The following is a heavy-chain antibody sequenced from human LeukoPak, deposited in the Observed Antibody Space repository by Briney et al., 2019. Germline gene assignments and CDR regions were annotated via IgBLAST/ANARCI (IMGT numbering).Heavy chain of an antibody. J-gene: IGHJ4*02. Sequence: QPGGSLRLSSAASGFTFSSYAMSWVRQAPGKGLEWVSAISGSGDSTYYADSVKGRFTISRDNSKNTLYLQMNSLRAEDTAVYHCAKDLRTGLVVIGFDYWGQGTLVTVSS. CDR3: AKDLRTGLVVIGFDY. D-gene: IGHD3-22*01. CDR1: GFTFSSYA. CDR2: ISGSGDST. V-gene: IGHV3-23*01.